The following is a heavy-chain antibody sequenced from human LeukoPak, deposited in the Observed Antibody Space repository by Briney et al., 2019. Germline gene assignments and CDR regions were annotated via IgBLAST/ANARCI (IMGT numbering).Heavy chain of an antibody. Sequence: GGSLRLPCAAYGFRFGGFSMNWVRQAPGKGLEWISYISTTSSATYYAASVKGRFTISRDNAKNSLYLQMNSLRAEDTAVYYCARDFNVGYDFDYWGQGTMVTVSS. CDR1: GFRFGGFS. J-gene: IGHJ4*02. CDR3: ARDFNVGYDFDY. CDR2: ISTTSSAT. D-gene: IGHD1-1*01. V-gene: IGHV3-48*01.